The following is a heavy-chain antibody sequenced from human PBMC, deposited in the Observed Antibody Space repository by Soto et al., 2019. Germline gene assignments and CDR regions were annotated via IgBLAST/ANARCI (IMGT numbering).Heavy chain of an antibody. D-gene: IGHD3-22*01. CDR2: IGSRTSDI. Sequence: GGSLRLSCAASGFTLSRHTMNWVRQAPGKGLEWVSFIGSRTSDIYYADSVKGRFTISRDNAKNSLYLDLTRLRAEDTAVYFCVRDYYDTSGYPNTFDMWGQGTMVTV. CDR3: VRDYYDTSGYPNTFDM. CDR1: GFTLSRHT. V-gene: IGHV3-21*01. J-gene: IGHJ3*02.